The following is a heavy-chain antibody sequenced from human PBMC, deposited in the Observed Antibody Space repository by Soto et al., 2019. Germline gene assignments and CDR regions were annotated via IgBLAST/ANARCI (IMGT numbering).Heavy chain of an antibody. J-gene: IGHJ3*02. V-gene: IGHV1-69*06. CDR1: GGTLSDHG. CDR2: TIPVVNTA. CDR3: ARGVYGSGNYYTGPSAFDI. Sequence: QVQLEQSGAEVKKPGSSVKVSCKASGGTLSDHGVAWLRQAPGQGLEWMGGTIPVVNTAKYAQKFQGRVTVTADKFTNIAYMELTSLRSEATAFYFCARGVYGSGNYYTGPSAFDIWGQGTMVIVSS. D-gene: IGHD3-10*01.